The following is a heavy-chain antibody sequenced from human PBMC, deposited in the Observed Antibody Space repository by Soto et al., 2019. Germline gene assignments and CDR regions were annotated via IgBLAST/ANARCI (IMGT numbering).Heavy chain of an antibody. V-gene: IGHV4-59*12. J-gene: IGHJ3*02. D-gene: IGHD3-10*01. Sequence: SETLSLTCTVSGGSISNYYWTWIRQPPGKGLEWIGYIYYSGTTNYNPSLKSRVTISVDTSNNQFSLKMTSVTAADTAVYYCASKFGELLADAFDIWGQGTVVTVSS. CDR2: IYYSGTT. CDR3: ASKFGELLADAFDI. CDR1: GGSISNYY.